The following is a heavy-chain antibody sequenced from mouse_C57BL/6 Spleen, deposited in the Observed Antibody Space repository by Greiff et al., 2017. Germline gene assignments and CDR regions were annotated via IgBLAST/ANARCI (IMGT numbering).Heavy chain of an antibody. CDR1: GYPFTSYW. CDR2: IDPSDSST. CDR3: ARGRKDY. V-gene: IGHV1-69*01. J-gene: IGHJ2*01. Sequence: VQLQQPGAELVMPWASVKLSCKASGYPFTSYWLHWVKQRPGQGLEWIGEIDPSDSSTNYNQKFKGKSTLTVDKSSITAYMQLSSLTSEYSAVYYCARGRKDYWGQGTTLTVSS.